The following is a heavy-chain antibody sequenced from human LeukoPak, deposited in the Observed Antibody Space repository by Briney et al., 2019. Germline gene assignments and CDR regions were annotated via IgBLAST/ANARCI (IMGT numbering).Heavy chain of an antibody. V-gene: IGHV4-39*01. D-gene: IGHD6-6*01. J-gene: IGHJ6*02. Sequence: SETLSLTCTVSGGSISSSSYHWGWIRQPPGKGLEWIGSIYYSGSTYYNPSLKSRVTISVDTSKNQFSLKLSSVTAADTAVYYCARISGGQQLVRTSYYYYGMDVWGQGTTVTVSS. CDR1: GGSISSSSYH. CDR2: IYYSGST. CDR3: ARISGGQQLVRTSYYYYGMDV.